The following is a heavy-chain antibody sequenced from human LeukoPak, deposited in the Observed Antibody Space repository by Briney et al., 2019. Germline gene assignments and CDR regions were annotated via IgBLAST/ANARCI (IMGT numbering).Heavy chain of an antibody. CDR2: IKGDERHT. CDR1: GFTFSSYW. V-gene: IGHV3-74*01. J-gene: IGHJ4*02. Sequence: PGGSLRLSCAASGFTFSSYWLHWVRQAPGKGLVWVSRIKGDERHTNYADSVKGRFTISRDNAKSTVYLEMNSLRAEDTAVYYCAKYSSPTDYWGQGTLVTVSS. CDR3: AKYSSPTDY. D-gene: IGHD6-6*01.